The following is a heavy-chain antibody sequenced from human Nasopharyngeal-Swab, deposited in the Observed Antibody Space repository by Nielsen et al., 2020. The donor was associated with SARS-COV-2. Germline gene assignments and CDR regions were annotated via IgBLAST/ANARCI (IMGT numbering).Heavy chain of an antibody. CDR3: ARKRPGVGEGSYYFDY. Sequence: GGSLRLSCAASGFTFSSYGMHWVRQAPGKGLEWVAVISYDGSNKYYADSVKGRFTISRDNSKNTLYLQMSSLRAEDTAVYYCARKRPGVGEGSYYFDYWGQGTLVTVSS. D-gene: IGHD1-26*01. V-gene: IGHV3-30*03. CDR1: GFTFSSYG. CDR2: ISYDGSNK. J-gene: IGHJ4*02.